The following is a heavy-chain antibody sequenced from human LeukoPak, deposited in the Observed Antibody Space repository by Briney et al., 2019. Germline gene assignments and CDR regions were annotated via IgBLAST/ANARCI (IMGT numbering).Heavy chain of an antibody. CDR1: GYTFTSYG. J-gene: IGHJ4*02. Sequence: ASVKVSCKASGYTFTSYGISWVRQAPGQGLEWMGWISGYNGNTNYAQKFQGRVTMTTDTSTNTACMELRSLRSDDTAVYYCARAAISKDGSGYFYWGQGTLVTV. D-gene: IGHD3-22*01. CDR3: ARAAISKDGSGYFY. CDR2: ISGYNGNT. V-gene: IGHV1-18*01.